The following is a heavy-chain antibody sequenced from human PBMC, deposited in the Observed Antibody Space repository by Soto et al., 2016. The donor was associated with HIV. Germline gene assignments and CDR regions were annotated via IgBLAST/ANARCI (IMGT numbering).Heavy chain of an antibody. CDR1: GFTFRSSW. CDR3: VRDKVVDIAHTPGDDFDY. V-gene: IGHV3-74*03. J-gene: IGHJ4*02. Sequence: EVKLVESGGGLVQPGGSLRLSCEASGFTFRSSWMHWVRQAPGKGLVWVSRINGDETVTTYADSVKGRFTISRDNTKNTLYLQMNSLRVEDTAIYYCVRDKVVDIAHTPGDDFDYWGQGTLVTVSS. CDR2: INGDETVT. D-gene: IGHD5-12*01.